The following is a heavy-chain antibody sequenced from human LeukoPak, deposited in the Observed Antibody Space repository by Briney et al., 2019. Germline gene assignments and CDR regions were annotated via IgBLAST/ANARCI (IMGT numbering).Heavy chain of an antibody. CDR1: GFSFSNYA. CDR2: ISGSSAAI. V-gene: IGHV3-48*01. D-gene: IGHD6-13*01. Sequence: GGSLRLSCAASGFSFSNYAMNWVRQAPGKGLEWASYISGSSAAIYYADSVEGRFTISRDKAKNSLYLQMNSLRAEDTAVYYCARDPSRGYNYYSYMDVWGKGTTVTVSS. CDR3: ARDPSRGYNYYSYMDV. J-gene: IGHJ6*03.